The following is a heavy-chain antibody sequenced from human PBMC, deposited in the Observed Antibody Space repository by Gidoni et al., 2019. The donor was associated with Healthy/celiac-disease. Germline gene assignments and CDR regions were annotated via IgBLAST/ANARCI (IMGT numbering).Heavy chain of an antibody. CDR3: AREEVGAMLGGNWFDP. CDR1: GGTFSSYA. V-gene: IGHV1-69*01. CDR2: IIPSFGTA. D-gene: IGHD1-26*01. J-gene: IGHJ5*02. Sequence: QVQLVQSGAEVKKPGSSVKVSCKASGGTFSSYAISWVRQAPGQGLEWMGGIIPSFGTANHAQKFQGRVTITADESTSTAYMELSSLRSEDTAVYYCAREEVGAMLGGNWFDPWGQGTLVTVSS.